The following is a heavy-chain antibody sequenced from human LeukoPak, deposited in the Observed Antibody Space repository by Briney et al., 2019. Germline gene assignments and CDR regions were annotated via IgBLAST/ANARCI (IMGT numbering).Heavy chain of an antibody. CDR2: ISGSSIYI. CDR1: GFTFSTYS. J-gene: IGHJ3*02. V-gene: IGHV3-21*01. D-gene: IGHD3-22*01. Sequence: NPGGSLRLSCAASGFTFSTYSMNWVRQAPGKGLEWVSSISGSSIYIYYADSVKGRFTISRDNAKNSLYLQMNSLRAEDTAVYYCARFGVVVVITTGAFDIWGQGTMVTVSS. CDR3: ARFGVVVVITTGAFDI.